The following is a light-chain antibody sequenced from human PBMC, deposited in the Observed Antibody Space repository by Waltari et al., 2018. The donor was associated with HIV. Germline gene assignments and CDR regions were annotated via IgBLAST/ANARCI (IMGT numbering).Light chain of an antibody. CDR2: AAS. Sequence: DIQLTQSPSFLSASVGDRVSITCRASQGISSYLAWYQQKPGKAPKLLIYAASTLQSGVPSRCSGSGSGTEFTLTISSLQPEDSATYYCQQLNRVRAFGQGTKVEIK. J-gene: IGKJ1*01. V-gene: IGKV1-9*01. CDR3: QQLNRVRA. CDR1: QGISSY.